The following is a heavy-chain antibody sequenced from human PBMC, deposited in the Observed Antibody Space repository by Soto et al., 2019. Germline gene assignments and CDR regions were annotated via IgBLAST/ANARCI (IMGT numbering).Heavy chain of an antibody. D-gene: IGHD6-13*01. CDR1: GFTFSSYG. CDR3: ARDQPEGSLGFDP. CDR2: IWYDGSNK. V-gene: IGHV3-33*01. Sequence: GGSLRLSCAASGFTFSSYGMHWVRQAPGKGLEWVAVIWYDGSNKYYADSVKGRFTISRDNSKNTLYLQMNSLRAEDTAVYYCARDQPEGSLGFDPWGQGTLVTVSS. J-gene: IGHJ5*02.